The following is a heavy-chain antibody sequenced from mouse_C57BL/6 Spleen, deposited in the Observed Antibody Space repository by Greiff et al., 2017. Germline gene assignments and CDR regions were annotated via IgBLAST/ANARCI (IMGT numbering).Heavy chain of an antibody. CDR2: IDPSDSYT. D-gene: IGHD1-1*01. V-gene: IGHV1-69*01. Sequence: VQLQQPGAELVMPGASVKLSCKASGYTFTSYWMHWVKQRPGQGLEWIGEIDPSDSYTNYNQKFKGKSTLTVDNSSSTAYMQLSSLTSEDSAVYYCARGAIYYGSNWYFEGWGTGTTVTVSA. J-gene: IGHJ1*03. CDR1: GYTFTSYW. CDR3: ARGAIYYGSNWYFEG.